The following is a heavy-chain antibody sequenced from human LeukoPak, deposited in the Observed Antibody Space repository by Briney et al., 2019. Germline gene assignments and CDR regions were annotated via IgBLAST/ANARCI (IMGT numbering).Heavy chain of an antibody. CDR1: GGSISSYY. V-gene: IGHV4-59*01. D-gene: IGHD5-24*01. CDR3: AREEIGSWFDP. J-gene: IGHJ5*02. Sequence: SETLSLTCTVSGGSISSYYWSWIRQPPGKGLEWIGYIYYSGSTNYNPSLKSRVTISVDTSKNQFSLKLSSVTAADTAVYYCAREEIGSWFDPWGQGTLVTVSS. CDR2: IYYSGST.